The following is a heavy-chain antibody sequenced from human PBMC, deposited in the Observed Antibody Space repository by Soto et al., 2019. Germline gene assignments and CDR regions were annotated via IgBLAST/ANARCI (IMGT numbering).Heavy chain of an antibody. CDR2: IYYSGST. Sequence: QLQLQESGPGLVKPSETLSLTCTVSGGSISSSSYYWGWIRQPPGKGLEWIGSIYYSGSTHYHPSLKSRVTISVDTSKNQSSLKLSSVTAADTAVYYCARNYYDSSGYVVFDYWGQGTLVTVSS. J-gene: IGHJ4*02. CDR1: GGSISSSSYY. V-gene: IGHV4-39*01. CDR3: ARNYYDSSGYVVFDY. D-gene: IGHD3-22*01.